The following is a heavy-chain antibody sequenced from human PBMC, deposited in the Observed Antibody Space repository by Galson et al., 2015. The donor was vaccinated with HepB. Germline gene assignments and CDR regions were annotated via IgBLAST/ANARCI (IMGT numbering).Heavy chain of an antibody. J-gene: IGHJ4*02. CDR3: AKGGKSSSWYAYDY. D-gene: IGHD6-13*01. Sequence: LRLSCAASRFAFDLYVMSWVRQAPGKGLEWVSSISGSGDSRNYADSVKGRFTISRDNSKTTLSLLMNSLRAEDTAVYFCAKGGKSSSWYAYDYWGQGTLVTVSS. CDR2: ISGSGDSR. CDR1: RFAFDLYV. V-gene: IGHV3-23*01.